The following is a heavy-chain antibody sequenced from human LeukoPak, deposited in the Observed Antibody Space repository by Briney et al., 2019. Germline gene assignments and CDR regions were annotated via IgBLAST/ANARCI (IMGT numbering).Heavy chain of an antibody. CDR2: IYYSGST. CDR1: GGSISSSSYY. J-gene: IGHJ2*01. D-gene: IGHD4-23*01. CDR3: ARDPSDYAGVHVRGYFDL. Sequence: PSETLSLTCTVSGGSISSSSYYWGWIRQPPGKGLEWIGSIYYSGSTYYNPSLKSRVTISVDTSKNQFSLKLSSVTAADTAVYYCARDPSDYAGVHVRGYFDLWGRGTLVTVSS. V-gene: IGHV4-39*07.